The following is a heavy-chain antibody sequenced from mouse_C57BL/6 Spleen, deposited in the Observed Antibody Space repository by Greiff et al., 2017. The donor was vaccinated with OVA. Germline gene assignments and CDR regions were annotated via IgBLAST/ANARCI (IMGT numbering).Heavy chain of an antibody. CDR1: GYTFTSYW. Sequence: QVQLKQPGAELVKPGASVKLSCKASGYTFTSYWMHWVKQRPGQGLEWIGMIHPNSGSTNYNKKFKSKATLTVDKSSSTAYMQLSSLTSEDSAVYYCAREIYSWGQGTLVTVSA. J-gene: IGHJ3*01. D-gene: IGHD1-1*01. V-gene: IGHV1-64*01. CDR2: IHPNSGST. CDR3: AREIYS.